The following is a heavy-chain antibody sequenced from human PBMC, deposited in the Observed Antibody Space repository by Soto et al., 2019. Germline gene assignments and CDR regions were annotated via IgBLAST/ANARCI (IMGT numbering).Heavy chain of an antibody. CDR3: AKARGYGSGRNNHYYGMDV. V-gene: IGHV1-69*17. Sequence: QVHLVQSGSEVRKPGSSVKVSCKDSGGTLSSYAITWVRLAPGQGLEWMGGIIPIFNIPDYAQKFQGRVSITADKATSTAYMELSNLRPEDKAIYYCAKARGYGSGRNNHYYGMDVWGQGTTVTVSS. CDR2: IIPIFNIP. J-gene: IGHJ6*02. D-gene: IGHD3-10*01. CDR1: GGTLSSYA.